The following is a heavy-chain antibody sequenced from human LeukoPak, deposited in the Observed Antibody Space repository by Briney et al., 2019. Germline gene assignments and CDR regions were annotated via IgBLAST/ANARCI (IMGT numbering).Heavy chain of an antibody. Sequence: SVKVSFKASGGTFSSYAISWVRQAPGQGLEWMGGIIPIFGTANYAQKFQGRVTITTDESTSTAYMELSSLRSEDTAVYYCASSQQLVPPNFDFWGQGTLVTVSS. D-gene: IGHD6-6*01. V-gene: IGHV1-69*05. CDR2: IIPIFGTA. CDR3: ASSQQLVPPNFDF. J-gene: IGHJ4*02. CDR1: GGTFSSYA.